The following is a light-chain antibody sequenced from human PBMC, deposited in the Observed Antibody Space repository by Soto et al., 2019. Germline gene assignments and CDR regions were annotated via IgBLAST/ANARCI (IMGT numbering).Light chain of an antibody. CDR3: QQRLNWPPG. CDR2: DAS. J-gene: IGKJ1*01. V-gene: IGKV3-11*01. Sequence: IFLTQSPDTLSLSPGERATLTCRASQSVTNYIAWYQQRRGQAPRRLIYDASNRATGGPARFSGSRSGTDFTLTISDLEPADFGLYYCQQRLNWPPGFGQGTKVDIK. CDR1: QSVTNY.